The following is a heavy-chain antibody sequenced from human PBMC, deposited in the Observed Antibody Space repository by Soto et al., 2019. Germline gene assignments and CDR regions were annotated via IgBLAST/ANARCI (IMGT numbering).Heavy chain of an antibody. CDR2: IIPIFGTA. CDR3: ARDRVRIASYYYYYYGMDV. CDR1: GGTFSSYA. J-gene: IGHJ6*02. D-gene: IGHD6-13*01. V-gene: IGHV1-69*01. Sequence: QVQLVQSGAEVKKPGSSVKVSCKASGGTFSSYAISWVRQAPGQGLEWMGGIIPIFGTANYAQKFQGRVTITADESTSTAYMELSSLRSEDTAVYYCARDRVRIASYYYYYYGMDVWGQGTTVTVSS.